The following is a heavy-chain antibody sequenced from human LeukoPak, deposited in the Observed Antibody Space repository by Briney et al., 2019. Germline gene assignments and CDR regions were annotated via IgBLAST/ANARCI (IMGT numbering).Heavy chain of an antibody. CDR3: TRFYWNGLNFFDP. Sequence: SQTLSLTCAISGDRVSSSSTTWDWIRQSPSRGLEWLGRTYYRSKWYNDYAVSVKGRISINADASNNQFSLQLNSVAPEDTAVYYCTRFYWNGLNFFDPWGQGTLVTVSS. J-gene: IGHJ5*02. D-gene: IGHD2/OR15-2a*01. V-gene: IGHV6-1*01. CDR1: GDRVSSSSTT. CDR2: TYYRSKWYN.